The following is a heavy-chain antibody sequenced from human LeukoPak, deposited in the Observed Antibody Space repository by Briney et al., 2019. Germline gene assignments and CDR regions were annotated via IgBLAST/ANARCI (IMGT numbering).Heavy chain of an antibody. CDR3: ARESGKFDY. J-gene: IGHJ4*02. CDR1: GFTVSSNY. CDR2: ISGDGVST. V-gene: IGHV3-43*02. Sequence: GGSLRLSCAASGFTVSSNYMSWVRQAPGKGLEWVSLISGDGVSTFYADSVKGRFSISRDNSKNSLSLEMNSLRTEDTAMYYCARESGKFDYWGQGTLVAVSS.